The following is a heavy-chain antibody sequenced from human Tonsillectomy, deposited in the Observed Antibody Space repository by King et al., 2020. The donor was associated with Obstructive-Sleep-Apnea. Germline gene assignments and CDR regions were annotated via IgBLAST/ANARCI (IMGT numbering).Heavy chain of an antibody. CDR3: ARDPTHGLWSGYYRGWFDP. Sequence: PLQESGPGLVKPSETLSLTCTVSGGSISSSSYYWGWIRQPPGKGLEWIGSIYYSGSTYYNPSLKSRVTISVDTSKNQFSLKLSSVTAADTAVYYCARDPTHGLWSGYYRGWFDPWGQGTLVTVSS. V-gene: IGHV4-39*07. CDR1: GGSISSSSYY. CDR2: IYYSGST. D-gene: IGHD3-3*01. J-gene: IGHJ5*02.